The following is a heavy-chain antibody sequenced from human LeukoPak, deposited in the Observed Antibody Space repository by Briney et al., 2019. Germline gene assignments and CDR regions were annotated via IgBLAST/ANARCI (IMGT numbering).Heavy chain of an antibody. CDR1: GFTFSSYW. V-gene: IGHV3-23*01. CDR2: ISGSGGST. CDR3: AEVGYSSGWYWFDP. Sequence: GGSLRLSCAASGFTFSSYWMSWVRQAPGKGLEWVSAISGSGGSTYYADSVKGRFTISRDNSKNTLYLQMNSLRAEDTAVYYCAEVGYSSGWYWFDPWGQGTLVTVSS. D-gene: IGHD6-19*01. J-gene: IGHJ5*02.